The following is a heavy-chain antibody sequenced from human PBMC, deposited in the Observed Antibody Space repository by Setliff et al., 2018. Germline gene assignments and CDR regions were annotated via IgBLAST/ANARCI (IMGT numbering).Heavy chain of an antibody. CDR3: ATVDIVATITGGYYFDY. CDR2: IIPIFGTA. V-gene: IGHV1-69*13. CDR1: GGTFSSYA. J-gene: IGHJ4*02. D-gene: IGHD5-12*01. Sequence: SVKVSCKASGGTFSSYAISWVRQAPGQGLEWMGGIIPIFGTANYAQKFQGRVTITADESTSTAYMELSSLRSEDTAVYYCATVDIVATITGGYYFDYWGQGTLVTVSS.